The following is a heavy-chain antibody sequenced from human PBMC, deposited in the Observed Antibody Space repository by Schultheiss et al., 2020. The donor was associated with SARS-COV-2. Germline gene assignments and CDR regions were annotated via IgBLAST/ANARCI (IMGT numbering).Heavy chain of an antibody. J-gene: IGHJ4*02. D-gene: IGHD3-3*01. Sequence: SQTLSLTCTVSGGSISSYYWSWIRQPAGKGLEWIGRIYYSGSTYYNPSLKSRVTISVDTSKNQFSLKLSSVTAADTAVYYCASNAYYDFWSGHGDYWGQGTLVTVS. CDR1: GGSISSYY. V-gene: IGHV4-59*05. CDR3: ASNAYYDFWSGHGDY. CDR2: IYYSGST.